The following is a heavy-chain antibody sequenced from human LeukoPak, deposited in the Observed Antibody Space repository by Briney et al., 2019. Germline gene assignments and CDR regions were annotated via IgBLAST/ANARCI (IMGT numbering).Heavy chain of an antibody. CDR3: ARIVNYGSGTAQYFQH. V-gene: IGHV4-38-2*02. CDR1: GYSISSGFY. J-gene: IGHJ1*01. D-gene: IGHD3-10*01. Sequence: SETLSLTCTVSGYSISSGFYWGWIRQSPGKGLEWIATIYQSGYTYFSPSLKSRVTISLDASKNQFSLKLSSVTAADTAVYYCARIVNYGSGTAQYFQHWGQGTLVTVSS. CDR2: IYQSGYT.